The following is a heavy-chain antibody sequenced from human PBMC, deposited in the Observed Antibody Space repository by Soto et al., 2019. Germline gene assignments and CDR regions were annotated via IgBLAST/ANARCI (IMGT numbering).Heavy chain of an antibody. CDR3: ARDAYYGSGSYYAERDYYFDY. CDR1: GGTFSSYT. Sequence: ASVKVSCKASGGTFSSYTISWVRQAPGQGLEWMGRIIPILGIANYAQKFQGRVTITADKSTSTAYMELSSLRSEDTAVYYCARDAYYGSGSYYAERDYYFDYWGQG. CDR2: IIPILGIA. D-gene: IGHD3-10*01. J-gene: IGHJ4*02. V-gene: IGHV1-69*04.